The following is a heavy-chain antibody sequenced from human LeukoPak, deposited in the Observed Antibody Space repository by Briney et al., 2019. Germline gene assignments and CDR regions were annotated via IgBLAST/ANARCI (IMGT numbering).Heavy chain of an antibody. D-gene: IGHD2-2*01. Sequence: PSETLSLTCTVSGGYISSYYWSWIRQPPGKGLEWIGYIFNSGSTIYNPSLKSRVTISVDTSKNQFSLKLSSVTAADTAVYFCALGDCSSTSCYVFDYWGQGTLVTVSS. CDR2: IFNSGST. V-gene: IGHV4-59*01. J-gene: IGHJ4*02. CDR3: ALGDCSSTSCYVFDY. CDR1: GGYISSYY.